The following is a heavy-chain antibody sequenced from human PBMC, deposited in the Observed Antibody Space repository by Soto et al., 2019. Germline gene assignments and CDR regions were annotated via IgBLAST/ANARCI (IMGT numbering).Heavy chain of an antibody. J-gene: IGHJ6*03. CDR1: GYSFTSYW. Sequence: GESLKISCKGSGYSFTSYWIGWVRQMPGKGLEWMGIIYPGDSDTRYSPSFQGQVTISADKSISTAYLQWSSLKASDTAMYYCAINYDFWSGYYDPFSLMDFWGKGTTVTVSS. V-gene: IGHV5-51*01. CDR2: IYPGDSDT. D-gene: IGHD3-3*01. CDR3: AINYDFWSGYYDPFSLMDF.